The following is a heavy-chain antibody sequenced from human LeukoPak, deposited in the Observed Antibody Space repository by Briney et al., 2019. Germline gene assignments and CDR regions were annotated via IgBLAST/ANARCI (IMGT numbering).Heavy chain of an antibody. V-gene: IGHV3-11*04. D-gene: IGHD1-26*01. Sequence: PGGSLRLSCAASGFTFSSYAMSWIRQAPGKGLEWVSYISSSGSTIYYADSVKGRFTISRDNAKNSLYLQMNSLRAEDTAVYYCAWGDSGSYVADAFDIWGQGTMVTVSS. CDR3: AWGDSGSYVADAFDI. CDR1: GFTFSSYA. J-gene: IGHJ3*02. CDR2: ISSSGSTI.